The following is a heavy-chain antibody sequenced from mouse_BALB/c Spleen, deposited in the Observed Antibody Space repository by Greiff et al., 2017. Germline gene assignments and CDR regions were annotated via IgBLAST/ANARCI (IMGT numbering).Heavy chain of an antibody. CDR2: IDPANGNT. J-gene: IGHJ3*01. Sequence: EVQLQESGAELVKPGASVKLSCTASGFNIKDTYMHWVKQRPEQGLEWIGRIDPANGNTKYDPKFQGKATITADTSSNTAYLQLSSLTSEDTAVYYCASPYDYVLAWFAYWGQGTLVTVSA. D-gene: IGHD2-4*01. CDR1: GFNIKDTY. V-gene: IGHV14-3*02. CDR3: ASPYDYVLAWFAY.